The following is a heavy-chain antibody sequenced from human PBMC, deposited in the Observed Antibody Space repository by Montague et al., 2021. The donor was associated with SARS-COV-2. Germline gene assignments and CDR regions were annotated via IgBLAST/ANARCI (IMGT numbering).Heavy chain of an antibody. CDR2: IYYSGST. D-gene: IGHD2-15*01. CDR1: GTSISSSSYY. V-gene: IGHV4-39*01. J-gene: IGHJ3*02. CDR3: ARWKLYCSGGSCYSNRFDI. Sequence: SETLSLTCTVSGTSISSSSYYWGWIRPPPGKGLEWIGSIYYSGSTYYTPSLKSRVTISVDTSKNQFSLKLSSVTAADTAVYYCARWKLYCSGGSCYSNRFDIWGQGTMVTVSS.